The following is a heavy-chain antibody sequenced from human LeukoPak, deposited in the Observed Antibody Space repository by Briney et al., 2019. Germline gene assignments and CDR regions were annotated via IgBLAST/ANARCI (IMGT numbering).Heavy chain of an antibody. CDR3: ARSSRTQFDP. Sequence: ASVKVSCKASGYTFTSYYMHWVRQALGQGLEWMGIINPSGGSTSYAQKLQGRVTMTTDTSTSTAYMELRSLRSDDTAVYYCARSSRTQFDPWGQGTLVTVSS. J-gene: IGHJ5*02. V-gene: IGHV1-46*01. CDR1: GYTFTSYY. CDR2: INPSGGST.